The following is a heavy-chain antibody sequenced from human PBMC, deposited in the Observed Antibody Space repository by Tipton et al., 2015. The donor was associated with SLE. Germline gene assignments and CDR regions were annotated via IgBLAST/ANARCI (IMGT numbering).Heavy chain of an antibody. CDR1: GFTFSSYG. CDR2: ISYDGSNK. V-gene: IGHV3-30*03. Sequence: SLRLSCAASGFTFSSYGMHWVRQAPGKGLEWVAVISYDGSNKYYVDSAKGRFTISRDNSKNTLYLQMNSLRAEDTAVYYCARALRGDWGQGTLVTVSS. J-gene: IGHJ4*02. D-gene: IGHD3-9*01. CDR3: ARALRGD.